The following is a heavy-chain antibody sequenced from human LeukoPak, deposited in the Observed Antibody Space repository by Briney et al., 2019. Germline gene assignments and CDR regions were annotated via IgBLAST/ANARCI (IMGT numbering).Heavy chain of an antibody. Sequence: GGSLRLSCAASGFTFGDYWMTRARHVPGKGLEWVANIKQDGAEKHYVESVEGRFIISRDNAKNSLYLQMDSLRVEDTAVYYCARVGAWELQRVFEYWGQGTLVTVSS. CDR2: IKQDGAEK. CDR1: GFTFGDYW. V-gene: IGHV3-7*01. J-gene: IGHJ4*02. D-gene: IGHD1-26*01. CDR3: ARVGAWELQRVFEY.